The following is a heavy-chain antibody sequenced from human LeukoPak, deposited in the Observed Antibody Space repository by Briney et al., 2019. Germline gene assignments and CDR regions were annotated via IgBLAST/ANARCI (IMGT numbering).Heavy chain of an antibody. Sequence: GGSLRLSCAASGFTFSNYAMSWVRQAPGKGLEWVSVIYSGGFTYYADSVRGRFTISRDNSKNTLYLQMNSLRAEDTAVYYCARVDYGDDQYFQHWGQGTLVTVSP. CDR1: GFTFSNYA. V-gene: IGHV3-53*01. J-gene: IGHJ1*01. CDR3: ARVDYGDDQYFQH. CDR2: IYSGGFT. D-gene: IGHD4-17*01.